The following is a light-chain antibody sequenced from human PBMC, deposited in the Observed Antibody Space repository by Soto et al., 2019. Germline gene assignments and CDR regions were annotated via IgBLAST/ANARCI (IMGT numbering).Light chain of an antibody. CDR3: QQRSNWPLT. Sequence: EIVLTQSPATLSLSPVERATLSCRASQSVRNYLAWYQQKPGQAPRLLIYDTSNRATGIPARFSGSGSETDFTLTISRLEPEDFAVYYCQQRSNWPLTFGGGTKVEIK. CDR1: QSVRNY. J-gene: IGKJ4*01. V-gene: IGKV3-11*01. CDR2: DTS.